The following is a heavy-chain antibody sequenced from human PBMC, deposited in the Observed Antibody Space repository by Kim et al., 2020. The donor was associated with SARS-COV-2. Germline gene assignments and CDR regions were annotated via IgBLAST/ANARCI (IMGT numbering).Heavy chain of an antibody. J-gene: IGHJ6*02. Sequence: GGSLRLSCAASGFTFSSYSMNWVRQAPGKGLEWVSSISSSSSYIYYADSVKGRFTISRDNAKNSLYLQMNSLRAEDTAVYYCARERTTGVYYYYYGMDVWGQGATVTVSS. CDR2: ISSSSSYI. V-gene: IGHV3-21*01. D-gene: IGHD4-17*01. CDR3: ARERTTGVYYYYYGMDV. CDR1: GFTFSSYS.